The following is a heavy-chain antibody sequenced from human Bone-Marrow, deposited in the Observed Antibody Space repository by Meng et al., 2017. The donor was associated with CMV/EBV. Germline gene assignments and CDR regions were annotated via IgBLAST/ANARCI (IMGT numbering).Heavy chain of an antibody. CDR2: ISYDGSNK. Sequence: GESLKISCAASGFTFRRYGMHWVRQAPGKGLEWVAVISYDGSNKYYADSVKGRFTISRDNSKNTLSLQMNSLRTEDTAVYYCAREQVVNPGESAFDIWGQGTMVTVSS. CDR1: GFTFRRYG. CDR3: AREQVVNPGESAFDI. V-gene: IGHV3-30*03. D-gene: IGHD2-15*01. J-gene: IGHJ3*02.